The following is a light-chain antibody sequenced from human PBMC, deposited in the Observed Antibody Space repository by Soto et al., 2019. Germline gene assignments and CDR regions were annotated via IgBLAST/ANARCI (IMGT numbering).Light chain of an antibody. Sequence: ELVLTQSPGTLSLSPGERATLSCRASERLTGNLAWYQHKPGQAPRLLISEVSTRATYIPARFSGRGSRTEFTLTISSLQSEDSAVYFCQQYQDWPRTFGQGTKVDIK. CDR2: EVS. CDR1: ERLTGN. J-gene: IGKJ1*01. CDR3: QQYQDWPRT. V-gene: IGKV3-15*01.